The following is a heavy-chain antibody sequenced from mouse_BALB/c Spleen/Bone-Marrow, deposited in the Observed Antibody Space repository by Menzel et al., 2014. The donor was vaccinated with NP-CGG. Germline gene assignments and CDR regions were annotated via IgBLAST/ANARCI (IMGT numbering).Heavy chain of an antibody. D-gene: IGHD2-4*01. V-gene: IGHV1-7*01. Sequence: QVQLKESGAELAKPGASVKMSCKASGYTFTSYWMHWVKRRPGQGLEWIGNINPSSGYTEYNQKFKDKATLTADKSSSTAYMQLSSLTSEDSAVYYCARPITTGIQAWFAYWGQGILVTVSA. CDR1: GYTFTSYW. J-gene: IGHJ3*01. CDR2: INPSSGYT. CDR3: ARPITTGIQAWFAY.